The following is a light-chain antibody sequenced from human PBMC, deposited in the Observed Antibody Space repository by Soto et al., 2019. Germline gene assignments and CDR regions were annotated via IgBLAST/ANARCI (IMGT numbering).Light chain of an antibody. CDR1: HTISNW. V-gene: IGKV1-5*01. CDR3: LHYKSYPYT. J-gene: IGKJ2*01. CDR2: DAS. Sequence: DIQMTQSPSTLSASVGDRVTITCRASHTISNWLAWYQQKAGKAPKLLIYDASYLESGVPSRFSGSGSVIEFTLTISSLQPDDFATYYCLHYKSYPYTFGQGTKLEIK.